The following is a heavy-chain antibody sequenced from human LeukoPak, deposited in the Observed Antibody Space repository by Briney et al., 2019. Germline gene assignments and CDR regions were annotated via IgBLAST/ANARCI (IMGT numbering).Heavy chain of an antibody. CDR3: AHRRALAGVVNFDY. Sequence: SGPTLVKPTQTLTLTCTFSGFSLSTSGVGVGLVRQPPVKALECHALIYWDDDKRYSPSLKSRLTVTKDTSKNQVLLTMTNMDPVDTATYYCAHRRALAGVVNFDYWGQGTLVTVSS. V-gene: IGHV2-5*02. J-gene: IGHJ4*02. D-gene: IGHD3-3*01. CDR1: GFSLSTSGVG. CDR2: IYWDDDK.